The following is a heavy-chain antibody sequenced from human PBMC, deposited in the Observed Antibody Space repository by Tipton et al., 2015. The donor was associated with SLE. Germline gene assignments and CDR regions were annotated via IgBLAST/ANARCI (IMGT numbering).Heavy chain of an antibody. CDR2: ISSSGVTT. J-gene: IGHJ4*02. CDR1: GFTFGDYA. V-gene: IGHV3-11*04. Sequence: SLRLSCTASGFTFGDYAMSWIRQAPGKGLEWVSQISSSGVTTYYADSVKGRFTISRDIAKNSLYLQMNSLRAEDRAVYYCARIGSGTYFLGYWGQGNLVTVSS. D-gene: IGHD3-10*01. CDR3: ARIGSGTYFLGY.